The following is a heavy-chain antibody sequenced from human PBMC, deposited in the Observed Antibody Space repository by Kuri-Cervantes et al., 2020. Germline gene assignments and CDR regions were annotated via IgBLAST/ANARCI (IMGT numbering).Heavy chain of an antibody. D-gene: IGHD5-18*01. V-gene: IGHV4-59*12. J-gene: IGHJ6*02. CDR2: IYYSGST. Sequence: SETLSLTCTVSGGSISSYYWSWIRQPPGKGLEWIGYIYYSGSTNYNPSLKSRVTISVDTSKNQFSPKLSSVTAADTAVYYCARVGYSYATYGMDVWGQGTTVTVSS. CDR3: ARVGYSYATYGMDV. CDR1: GGSISSYY.